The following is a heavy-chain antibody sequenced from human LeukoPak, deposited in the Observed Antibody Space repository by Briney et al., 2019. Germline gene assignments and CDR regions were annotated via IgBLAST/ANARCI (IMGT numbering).Heavy chain of an antibody. CDR1: GYTFTSYG. CDR2: ISAYNGEA. V-gene: IGHV1-18*04. D-gene: IGHD7-27*01. Sequence: ASVSVSCTASGYTFTSYGISWVRQAPGQGLEWMGWISAYNGEAQYAQNLQGRVTWTTDASTTTAYMDLRGLRSDDTAVYYCARTRPTWQGWGFDYWGQGALVTVSS. J-gene: IGHJ4*02. CDR3: ARTRPTWQGWGFDY.